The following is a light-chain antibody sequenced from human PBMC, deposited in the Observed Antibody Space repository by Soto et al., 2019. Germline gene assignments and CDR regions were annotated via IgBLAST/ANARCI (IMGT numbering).Light chain of an antibody. V-gene: IGKV3-20*01. Sequence: EIGLTQSPGTLSLSPGERATLSCRASQSVDSRYLAWYQQKPGQAPRLLIYAVSSRATGIPDRFSGSGSGTDFTLTISRLEPEDFAEYYCQQYGNSPRYSFGQGTKLELK. CDR2: AVS. CDR1: QSVDSRY. CDR3: QQYGNSPRYS. J-gene: IGKJ2*03.